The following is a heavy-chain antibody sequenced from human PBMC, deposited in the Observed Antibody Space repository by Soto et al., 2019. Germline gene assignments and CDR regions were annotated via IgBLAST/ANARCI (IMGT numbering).Heavy chain of an antibody. J-gene: IGHJ6*02. CDR1: GFTFTAYW. D-gene: IGHD2-21*01. CDR2: IKFDGITA. Sequence: EVQVVESGGGLVQPGGSLRLSCVASGFTFTAYWMHWVRQAPGQGLVWVSRIKFDGITASYADSVNGRFTISRDNAKNTVCLQMDSLRAEDTGMYYCARGIRNYYGADVWGQGTTVTVSS. CDR3: ARGIRNYYGADV. V-gene: IGHV3-74*01.